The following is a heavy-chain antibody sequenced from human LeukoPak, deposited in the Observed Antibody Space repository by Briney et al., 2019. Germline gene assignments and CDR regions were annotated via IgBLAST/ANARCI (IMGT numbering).Heavy chain of an antibody. D-gene: IGHD3-10*01. CDR3: ARLDYGSESYSGDY. Sequence: GGSLRLSCAASGFIFTNYFMSWVRQAPGKGLEWVSYISSSSSTIYYADSVKGRFTISRDNAKNSLYLQMNSLRDEDTAVYYCARLDYGSESYSGDYWGQGTLVTVSS. CDR1: GFIFTNYF. V-gene: IGHV3-48*02. J-gene: IGHJ4*02. CDR2: ISSSSSTI.